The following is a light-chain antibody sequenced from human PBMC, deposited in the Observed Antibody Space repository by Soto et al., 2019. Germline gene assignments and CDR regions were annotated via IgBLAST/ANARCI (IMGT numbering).Light chain of an antibody. CDR3: QQYAASPRT. CDR2: GAS. CDR1: QSVSTY. J-gene: IGKJ1*01. Sequence: EFVLTQSPGTLSLSPGERATLFCRASQSVSTYLAWYQQTPGQAPRLLIYGASSRATGIPDRFSGSGSATDFTLTISRLEPEDFAVYYCQQYAASPRTFGQGTKVDIK. V-gene: IGKV3-20*01.